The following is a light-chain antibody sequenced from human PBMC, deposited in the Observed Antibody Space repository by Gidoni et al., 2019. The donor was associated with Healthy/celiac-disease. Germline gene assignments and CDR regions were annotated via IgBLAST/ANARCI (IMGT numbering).Light chain of an antibody. CDR3: AAWDDSLSGLP. J-gene: IGLJ2*01. CDR2: RNN. V-gene: IGLV1-47*01. Sequence: QSVLTQPPSAFGTPGQRVTISCSGSSPNIGSNYVYWYQQLPGTAPKLLIYRNNQRPSGVPDRFSGSKSGTSASLAISGLRSEDEADYYCAAWDDSLSGLPFGGGTKLTVL. CDR1: SPNIGSNY.